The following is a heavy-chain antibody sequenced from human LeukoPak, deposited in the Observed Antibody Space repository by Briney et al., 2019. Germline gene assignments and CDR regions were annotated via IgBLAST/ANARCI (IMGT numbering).Heavy chain of an antibody. Sequence: PGGSLRLSCAASGFTVSSNYMSWVRQAPGKGLEWVSVIYSGGSTYYADSVKGRFTISRDNSKNTLYLQMNSLRAEDTAVYYCAKSSSGWYLHWFDPWGQGTLVTVSS. J-gene: IGHJ5*02. CDR3: AKSSSGWYLHWFDP. V-gene: IGHV3-53*01. CDR2: IYSGGST. CDR1: GFTVSSNY. D-gene: IGHD6-19*01.